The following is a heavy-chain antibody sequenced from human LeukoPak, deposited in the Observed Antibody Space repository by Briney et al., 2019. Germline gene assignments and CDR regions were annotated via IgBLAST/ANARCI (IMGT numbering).Heavy chain of an antibody. CDR3: ARGDDGCPTLWFFDF. CDR1: GFTFSRYS. Sequence: GGSLRLSCAASGFTFSRYSMNWVRQAPGQGLEWVSCIDGTSSYIYYADSVKGRFTISRDNAKNSLYLQVNSLRAEDTAVYYCARGDDGCPTLWFFDFWGQASMATVSS. D-gene: IGHD3-10*01. CDR2: IDGTSSYI. V-gene: IGHV3-21*01. J-gene: IGHJ4*02.